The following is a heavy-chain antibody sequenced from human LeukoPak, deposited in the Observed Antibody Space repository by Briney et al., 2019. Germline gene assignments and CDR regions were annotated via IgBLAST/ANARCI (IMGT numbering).Heavy chain of an antibody. J-gene: IGHJ4*02. D-gene: IGHD6-13*01. CDR3: ARRGNRWYSSSFFDY. Sequence: LRLSCAASGFTFSSYEMNWVRQPPGRGLEWIGEINHSGSTNYNPSLKSRVTISVDTSKNQFSLKLSSVTAADTAVYYCARRGNRWYSSSFFDYWGQGTLVTVSS. CDR2: INHSGST. V-gene: IGHV4-34*01. CDR1: GFTFSSYE.